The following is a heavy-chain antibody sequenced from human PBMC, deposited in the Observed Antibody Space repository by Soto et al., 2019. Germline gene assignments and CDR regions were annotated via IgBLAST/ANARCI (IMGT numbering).Heavy chain of an antibody. CDR2: IYHSGST. CDR3: ARVLRGVIDY. J-gene: IGHJ4*02. CDR1: GGSISSGGYS. D-gene: IGHD3-10*01. Sequence: PSETLSLTCAVSGGSISSGGYSWSWIRQPPGKGLEWIGYIYHSGSTYYNPSLKSRVTISVDRSKNQFSLKLSSVTAADTAVYYCARVLRGVIDYWGQGTLVTVSS. V-gene: IGHV4-30-2*01.